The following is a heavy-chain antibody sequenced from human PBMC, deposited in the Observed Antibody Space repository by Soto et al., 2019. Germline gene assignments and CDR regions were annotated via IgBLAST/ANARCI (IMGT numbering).Heavy chain of an antibody. Sequence: QVQLVQSGAEVKKPGASVKVSCKASGYTFTSYGISWVRQAPGQGLEWMGWINAYNGNTKYAQKRQGRVTITTDTSTSTGYMELRSLRSDDTAVYYCARDQAMAQLDYWGQGTLVTVSS. CDR2: INAYNGNT. D-gene: IGHD5-18*01. CDR3: ARDQAMAQLDY. V-gene: IGHV1-18*01. CDR1: GYTFTSYG. J-gene: IGHJ4*02.